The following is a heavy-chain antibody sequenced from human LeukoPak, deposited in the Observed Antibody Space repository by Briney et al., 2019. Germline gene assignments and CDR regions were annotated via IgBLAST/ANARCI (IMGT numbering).Heavy chain of an antibody. D-gene: IGHD2-15*01. J-gene: IGHJ4*02. V-gene: IGHV3-23*01. CDR2: ISGSGGST. Sequence: GGSLRLSCAASGFTFSSYAMSWVRQAPGKGLEWVSAISGSGGSTYYAGSVKGRFTISRDNSKNTLYLQMNSLRAEDTAVYYCAKGYCSGGSCYEYYFDYWGQGTLVTVSS. CDR3: AKGYCSGGSCYEYYFDY. CDR1: GFTFSSYA.